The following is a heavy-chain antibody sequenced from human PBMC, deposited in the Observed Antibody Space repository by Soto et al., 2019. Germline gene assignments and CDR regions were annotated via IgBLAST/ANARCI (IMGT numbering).Heavy chain of an antibody. CDR1: GYTFTSYG. D-gene: IGHD6-13*01. V-gene: IGHV1-18*01. CDR3: ARATAGYNWFDP. CDR2: ISAYNGDT. Sequence: ASVKVSCKASGYTFTSYGISWVRQAPGQGLEWMGWISAYNGDTNYAQKLQGRVTMTTDTSTSTAYMELRSLRSDDTAVYYCARATAGYNWFDPWGQGTLVTVSS. J-gene: IGHJ5*01.